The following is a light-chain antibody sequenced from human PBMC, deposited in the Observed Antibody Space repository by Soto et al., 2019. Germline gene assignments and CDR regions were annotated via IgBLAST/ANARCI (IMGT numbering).Light chain of an antibody. CDR2: EVS. CDR3: SSYTTSSTQV. Sequence: QSALTQPASVSGSPGQSITISCTGTSXDIGGYKHVSWYQQHPGKAPKLMIYEVSNRPSGVSNRFSGSKSGNTASLTISGLQAEDEADYYCSSYTTSSTQVFGTGTKGTVL. CDR1: SXDIGGYKH. V-gene: IGLV2-14*01. J-gene: IGLJ1*01.